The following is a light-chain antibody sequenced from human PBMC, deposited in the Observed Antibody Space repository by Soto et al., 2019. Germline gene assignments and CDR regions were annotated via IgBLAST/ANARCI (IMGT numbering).Light chain of an antibody. V-gene: IGLV2-14*03. Sequence: QSVLTQPTSVSGSPGQSITISCTGNHNDIGTYDYVSWYQQHPGRAPRLLIHGVTTRPSGISGRFSASKSGLTASLTISGLQPEDEADYSCSSFTSNRIYVFGHGTKVTVL. J-gene: IGLJ1*01. CDR2: GVT. CDR1: HNDIGTYDY. CDR3: SSFTSNRIYV.